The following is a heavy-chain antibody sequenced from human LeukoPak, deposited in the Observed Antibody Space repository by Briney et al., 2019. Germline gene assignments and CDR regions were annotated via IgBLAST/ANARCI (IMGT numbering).Heavy chain of an antibody. D-gene: IGHD3-9*01. V-gene: IGHV4-59*08. J-gene: IGHJ4*02. CDR2: IYYSGST. CDR3: AALRYTTPY. CDR1: GPSISSYY. Sequence: PSETLSLTCTVSGPSISSYYWSWVRQPPGKGLEWVGYIYYSGSTNYHPSLKSRATISVDTSKNQFSLKLSSVTAADTAVYYCAALRYTTPYWGQGTLVTVSS.